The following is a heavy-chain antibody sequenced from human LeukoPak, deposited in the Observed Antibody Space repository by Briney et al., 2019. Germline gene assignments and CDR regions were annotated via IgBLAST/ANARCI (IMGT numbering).Heavy chain of an antibody. CDR3: ARTTVAETIEY. V-gene: IGHV3-7*01. D-gene: IGHD6-19*01. Sequence: PGGSLRLSCAASGFTFSDYWMSWVRQAPGKGLEWVANVKQHGSEKYYVDSVKGRFTIFRDDAKNSLYLQMNSLRAEDTAVYYCARTTVAETIEYWGQGTLVTVSS. CDR1: GFTFSDYW. J-gene: IGHJ4*02. CDR2: VKQHGSEK.